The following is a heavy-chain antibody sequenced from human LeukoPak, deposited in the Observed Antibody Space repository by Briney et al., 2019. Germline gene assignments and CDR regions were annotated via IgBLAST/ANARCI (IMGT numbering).Heavy chain of an antibody. J-gene: IGHJ4*02. CDR3: ARQNTGGSGLY. D-gene: IGHD2-8*02. CDR2: IYPGDSDT. V-gene: IGHV5-51*01. CDR1: GYSFTSYW. Sequence: LGESLKISCKGSGYSFTSYWIGCGRPLPGKGLGGMGIIYPGDSDTRYSPSFQGQVTISADKTINTAYLHWSSLKTSDTAMYYCARQNTGGSGLYWGQGTLVTVSS.